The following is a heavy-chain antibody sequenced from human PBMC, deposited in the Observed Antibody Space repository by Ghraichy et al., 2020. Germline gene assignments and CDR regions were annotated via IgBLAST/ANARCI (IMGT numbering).Heavy chain of an antibody. D-gene: IGHD6-13*01. CDR1: GYTFTSYG. CDR2: ISAYNGNT. CDR3: ARDPPHRLTMSWYVSGYYYYGMDV. V-gene: IGHV1-18*04. J-gene: IGHJ6*02. Sequence: ASVKVSCKASGYTFTSYGISWVRQAPGQGLEWMGWISAYNGNTNYAQKLQGRVTMTTDTSTSTAYMELRSLRSDYTAVYYCARDPPHRLTMSWYVSGYYYYGMDVWGQGTTVTVSS.